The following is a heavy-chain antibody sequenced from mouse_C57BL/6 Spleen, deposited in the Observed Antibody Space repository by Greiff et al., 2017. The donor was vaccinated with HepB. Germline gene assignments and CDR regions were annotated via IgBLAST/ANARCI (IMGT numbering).Heavy chain of an antibody. D-gene: IGHD1-1*01. CDR1: GYTFTSYW. Sequence: QVQLKQPGAELVKPGASVKLSCKASGYTFTSYWMHWVKQRPGQGLEWIGMIHPNSGSTNYNEKFKSKATLTVDKSSSTAYMQLSSLTSEDSAVYYCARLNYYGSWGDAMDYWGQGTSVTVSS. V-gene: IGHV1-64*01. J-gene: IGHJ4*01. CDR3: ARLNYYGSWGDAMDY. CDR2: IHPNSGST.